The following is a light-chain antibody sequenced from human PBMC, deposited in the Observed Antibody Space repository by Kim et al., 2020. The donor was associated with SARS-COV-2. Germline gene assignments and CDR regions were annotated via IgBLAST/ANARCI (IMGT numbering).Light chain of an antibody. CDR2: AAS. Sequence: ASEGDRVTITGRASQSVGIYLNWYQQQPGKAPKLLIYAASSLPDGVPSSFSGSGSGSEFTLTISSLQTEQFGSYYCQQTYSTPYTFGQGTKLEI. V-gene: IGKV1-39*01. CDR1: QSVGIY. CDR3: QQTYSTPYT. J-gene: IGKJ2*01.